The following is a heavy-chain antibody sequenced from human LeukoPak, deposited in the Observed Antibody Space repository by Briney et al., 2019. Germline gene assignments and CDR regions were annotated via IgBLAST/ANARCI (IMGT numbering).Heavy chain of an antibody. V-gene: IGHV3-23*01. J-gene: IGHJ4*02. CDR1: GFTFNNYA. D-gene: IGHD6-6*01. CDR3: AKDLKVTSSSSLDY. Sequence: GGSLRLSCAASGFTFNNYAMNWVRQTPGKGLEWVSGISDSGGSTYYADSVKGRFTISRDNSRNTLLLQMNSLRADDTAVYYCAKDLKVTSSSSLDYWGQGTLVTVSS. CDR2: ISDSGGST.